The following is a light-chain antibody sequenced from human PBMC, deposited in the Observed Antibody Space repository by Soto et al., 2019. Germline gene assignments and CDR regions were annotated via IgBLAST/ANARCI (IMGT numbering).Light chain of an antibody. V-gene: IGLV7-46*01. CDR2: DTS. Sequence: QTVVTQEPSLTVSPGGTVTLTCGSSAGAVTSGQYPFWFQQKPGQAPKTLIYDTSRRHSWTPARFSGSLLGGKAALTLSGTQPEDEAEYYCLLSYNGVQVFGGGTQLTV. CDR1: AGAVTSGQY. CDR3: LLSYNGVQV. J-gene: IGLJ3*02.